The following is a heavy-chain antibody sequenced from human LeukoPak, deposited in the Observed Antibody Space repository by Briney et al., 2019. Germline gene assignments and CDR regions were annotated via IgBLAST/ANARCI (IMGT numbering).Heavy chain of an antibody. V-gene: IGHV4-34*01. J-gene: IGHJ4*02. CDR2: INHSGRT. CDR3: ARGGGPYSYIDY. Sequence: SDTLSLPCAVYGGSFNGYYWSWIRQPPGKGLEWIGEINHSGRTNYNPSLKSRVTISVDTSKNQFSLKLSSETAADTAVYYCARGGGPYSYIDYWGQGTLVTVSS. D-gene: IGHD3-16*01. CDR1: GGSFNGYY.